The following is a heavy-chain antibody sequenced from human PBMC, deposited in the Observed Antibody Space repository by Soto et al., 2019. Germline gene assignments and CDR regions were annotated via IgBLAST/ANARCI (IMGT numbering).Heavy chain of an antibody. CDR1: GYTLNSYY. Sequence: GAPVKVPSKNSGYTLNSYYINWVRQAPGQGLEWVGWMNTNSDDTRSAQKFRGRLTLTRDKSIRAVYMKLSNLRPDDTAVYYCAREWSAAGHFYGMDVWGQGTTVTVSS. CDR2: MNTNSDDT. CDR3: AREWSAAGHFYGMDV. V-gene: IGHV1-8*01. D-gene: IGHD6-13*01. J-gene: IGHJ6*02.